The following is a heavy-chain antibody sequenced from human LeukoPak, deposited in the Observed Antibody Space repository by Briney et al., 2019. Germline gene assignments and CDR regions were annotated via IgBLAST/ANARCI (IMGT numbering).Heavy chain of an antibody. J-gene: IGHJ4*02. CDR3: ARLVTMVRGVIRRGYYFDY. D-gene: IGHD3-10*01. CDR2: IYYSGGT. CDR1: GGSISSYY. Sequence: SETLSLTCTVSGGSISSYYWSWIRQPPGKGLEWIGYIYYSGGTNYNPSLKSRVTISVDTSKNQFSLKLSSVTAADTAVYYCARLVTMVRGVIRRGYYFDYWGQGTLVTVSS. V-gene: IGHV4-59*08.